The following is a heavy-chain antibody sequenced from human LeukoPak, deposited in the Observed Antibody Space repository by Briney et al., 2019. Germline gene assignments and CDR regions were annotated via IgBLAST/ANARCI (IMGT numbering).Heavy chain of an antibody. CDR1: GFTFSSYD. Sequence: PGGSLRLSCAASGFTFSSYDMHWVRQAPGKGLEWVAFIRYDGNIKDFADSVKGRFTISRDTSKNILYLQMNSLRAEDTAIYYCAKGRYYDSTGSPIDNWGQGTLVTVSS. J-gene: IGHJ4*02. D-gene: IGHD3-22*01. V-gene: IGHV3-30*02. CDR3: AKGRYYDSTGSPIDN. CDR2: IRYDGNIK.